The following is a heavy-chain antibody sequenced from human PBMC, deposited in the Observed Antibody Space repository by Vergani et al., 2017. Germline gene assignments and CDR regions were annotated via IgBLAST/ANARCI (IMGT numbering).Heavy chain of an antibody. CDR2: IIPILGTA. D-gene: IGHD3-3*01. CDR1: GGTFSSYA. V-gene: IGHV1-69*11. CDR3: AKDPRRRAIFGVVIYYYYMDV. Sequence: QVQLVQSGAEVKKPGSSVKVSCKASGGTFSSYAISWVRQAPGQGLEWMGRIIPILGTANYAQKFQGRVTITADESTSTAYMELSSLRAEDTAVYYCAKDPRRRAIFGVVIYYYYMDVWGKGP. J-gene: IGHJ6*03.